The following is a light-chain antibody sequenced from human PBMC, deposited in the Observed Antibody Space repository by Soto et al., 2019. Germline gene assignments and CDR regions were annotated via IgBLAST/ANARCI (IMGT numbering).Light chain of an antibody. V-gene: IGLV1-51*01. CDR3: GTWDSSLSVVV. CDR2: DNN. Sequence: QSVLTQPPSVSAATGQTVTISSSGSSSNIGNNYVSWYQQLPGTAPKLLIYDNNKRPSGIPDRFSGSKSGTSATLGITGLQTGDEADYYCGTWDSSLSVVVFGGGTKLTVL. CDR1: SSNIGNNY. J-gene: IGLJ2*01.